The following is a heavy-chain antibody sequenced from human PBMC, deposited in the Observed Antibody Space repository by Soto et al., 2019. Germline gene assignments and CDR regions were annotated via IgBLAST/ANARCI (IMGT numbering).Heavy chain of an antibody. J-gene: IGHJ4*02. D-gene: IGHD1-26*01. V-gene: IGHV4-61*03. Sequence: QVQLQESGPGVVRSSETLSLTCAVFGGSVSSETHFWSWIRQPPGKRLEWIGYIYHSGITNSNPSLKGRLTISVDKSTNHFSLSLASVTAADTAIYYCAREDMSGTYYFDSWGQGTRVTVSS. CDR2: IYHSGIT. CDR1: GGSVSSETHF. CDR3: AREDMSGTYYFDS.